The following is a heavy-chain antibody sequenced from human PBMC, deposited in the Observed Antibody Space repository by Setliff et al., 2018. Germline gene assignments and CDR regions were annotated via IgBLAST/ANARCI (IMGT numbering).Heavy chain of an antibody. D-gene: IGHD5-12*01. V-gene: IGHV4-38-2*01. CDR3: ARVGYSGYDPPSYFDY. Sequence: SETLSLTCAVSGYSISSGYYWGWIRQPPGKGLEWIGSIYHSGSTYYNPPLKSRVTISVDTSKNQFSLKLSSVTAADTAVYYCARVGYSGYDPPSYFDYWGQGTLVTVSS. CDR2: IYHSGST. J-gene: IGHJ4*02. CDR1: GYSISSGYY.